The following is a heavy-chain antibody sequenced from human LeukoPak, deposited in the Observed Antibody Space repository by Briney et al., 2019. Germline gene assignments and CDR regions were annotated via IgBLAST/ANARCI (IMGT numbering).Heavy chain of an antibody. J-gene: IGHJ4*03. CDR2: IYYTGST. CDR3: ASHGSSGHDPLT. V-gene: IGHV4-59*08. D-gene: IGHD5-12*01. CDR1: GDSIRSYY. Sequence: PSETLSLTCTVSGDSIRSYYWNWIRRPPGKGLEWVGYIYYTGSTSYNPSLKSRVTISLDTSKSQFSLRLTSVTAADTAVYYCASHGSSGHDPLTWGQGTLVTVSS.